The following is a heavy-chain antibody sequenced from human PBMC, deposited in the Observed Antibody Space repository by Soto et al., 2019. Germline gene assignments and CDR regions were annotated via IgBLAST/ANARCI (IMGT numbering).Heavy chain of an antibody. D-gene: IGHD3-16*01. Sequence: EVQLVESGGGLVQPGGSLRLSCAASGFTVSTKYMSWVRQAPGKGLEWVSVIYSGGSTFYADSVRGRFTISRDNSKNTVKLQMNSRRAEDTAVYYCARDPWAADYWGQGTLVTVSS. CDR1: GFTVSTKY. J-gene: IGHJ4*02. CDR3: ARDPWAADY. CDR2: IYSGGST. V-gene: IGHV3-66*01.